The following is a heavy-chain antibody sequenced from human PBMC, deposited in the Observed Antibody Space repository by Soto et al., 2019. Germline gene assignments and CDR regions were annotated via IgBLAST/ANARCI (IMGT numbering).Heavy chain of an antibody. CDR1: GYTITNYV. D-gene: IGHD3-3*01. V-gene: IGHV1-18*01. CDR3: ARDHGGTIFGVVIKPYYYYYMDV. CDR2: ISAYNGNT. J-gene: IGHJ6*03. Sequence: ASVKVSCKASGYTITNYVISCMRHAPRKGLERMGWISAYNGNTNYAQKLQGRVTMTTDTSTSTAYMELRSVRSDDTAVYYCARDHGGTIFGVVIKPYYYYYMDVWGKGTTVTVSS.